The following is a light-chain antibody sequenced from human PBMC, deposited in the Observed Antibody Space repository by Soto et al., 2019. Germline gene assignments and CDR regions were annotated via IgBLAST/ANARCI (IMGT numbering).Light chain of an antibody. J-gene: IGLJ2*01. CDR2: SNN. CDR1: SSNIGSNT. Sequence: QSVLTQPPSASGTPGQRVTISCSGSSSNIGSNTVNWYQQLPGTAPKLLIYSNNQRPSGVPDRFSGSKSGTSASLAISWLQSEDEADDYCAAWDDSLNVVFGGGTKLTVL. CDR3: AAWDDSLNVV. V-gene: IGLV1-44*01.